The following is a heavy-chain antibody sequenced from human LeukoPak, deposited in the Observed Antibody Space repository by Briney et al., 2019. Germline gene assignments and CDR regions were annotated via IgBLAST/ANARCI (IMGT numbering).Heavy chain of an antibody. D-gene: IGHD3-22*01. CDR2: INPNSGGT. CDR3: ARGPSYYYDSSGFDAFDI. J-gene: IGHJ3*02. Sequence: ASVKVSCKASGYTFTGYYMHWVRRAPGQGLECMGWINPNSGGTNSAQKFQGRVTMTRDTSISTAYMEVSRLRSDDTAVYFCARGPSYYYDSSGFDAFDIWGQGTMVTVSS. CDR1: GYTFTGYY. V-gene: IGHV1-2*02.